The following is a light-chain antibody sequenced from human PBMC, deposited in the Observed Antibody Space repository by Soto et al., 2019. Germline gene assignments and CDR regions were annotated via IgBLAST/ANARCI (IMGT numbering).Light chain of an antibody. J-gene: IGKJ3*01. CDR2: GTS. Sequence: EIVLTQSPGTLSLSPGERATLSCRASQNINSRYLAWYQQKPGQAPRLLIYGTSSRATGSPDRFSGSGSGTDFTLTINGLEPRDLPVYYGQQVGSSPAFTIGPGTKVDIK. CDR1: QNINSRY. CDR3: QQVGSSPAFT. V-gene: IGKV3-20*01.